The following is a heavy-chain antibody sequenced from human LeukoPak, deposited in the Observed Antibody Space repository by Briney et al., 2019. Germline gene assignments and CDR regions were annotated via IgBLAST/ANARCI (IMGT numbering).Heavy chain of an antibody. V-gene: IGHV4-59*01. CDR1: GVSMHTYY. D-gene: IGHD3-10*01. CDR2: IYASGSA. Sequence: SETLSLTCTVSGVSMHTYYWTWLRQPPGRGPECIGYIYASGSANSNPSLNSRVTISLDTSKNQFSLRLTSVTAADTAVYYCARIRLEWFGEFRYYYGMDVWGQGTMVTVSS. CDR3: ARIRLEWFGEFRYYYGMDV. J-gene: IGHJ6*02.